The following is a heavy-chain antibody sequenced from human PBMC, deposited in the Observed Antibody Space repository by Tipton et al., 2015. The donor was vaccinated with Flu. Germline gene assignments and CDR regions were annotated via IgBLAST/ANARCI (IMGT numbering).Heavy chain of an antibody. D-gene: IGHD3-10*01. CDR1: GYSFSGHD. Sequence: QSGPEVKKPGASVKVSCKASGYSFSGHDVNWVRQATGQGLEWMGWMNFDSGNTGYAAQFQARVTMTRDTSTSTDYLEVSSLRSKDTAVYYCVRGLAMGRFAEYFNHWGQGTLVTVSS. CDR2: MNFDSGNT. J-gene: IGHJ1*01. V-gene: IGHV1-8*01. CDR3: VRGLAMGRFAEYFNH.